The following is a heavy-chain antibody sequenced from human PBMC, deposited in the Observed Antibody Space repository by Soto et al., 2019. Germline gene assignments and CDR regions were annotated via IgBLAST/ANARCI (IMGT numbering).Heavy chain of an antibody. D-gene: IGHD6-19*01. CDR3: ARGATSSGWFRVPPVFDY. V-gene: IGHV4-34*01. J-gene: IGHJ4*02. CDR1: GGSFSGYY. CDR2: INHSGST. Sequence: PSETLSLTCAVYGGSFSGYYWTWIRQPPGKGLEWIGEINHSGSTNYNPSLKSRVTISIDTSKNQFSLKLSSVTAADTAVYFCARGATSSGWFRVPPVFDYWGQGTLVTVSS.